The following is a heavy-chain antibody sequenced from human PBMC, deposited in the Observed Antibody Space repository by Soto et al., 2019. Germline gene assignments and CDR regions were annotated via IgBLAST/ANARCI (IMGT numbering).Heavy chain of an antibody. CDR2: MDYSGST. Sequence: SETLFLTCTVSGGSISASSYYWGWIRQPPGKGLEWIGSMDYSGSTYYNPSPKSRVTISVDTSKNQFSLKLSSVTAADTAVYYCARRCGYSFDYWGQGTLVTVSS. V-gene: IGHV4-39*07. CDR1: GGSISASSYY. J-gene: IGHJ4*02. CDR3: ARRCGYSFDY. D-gene: IGHD1-1*01.